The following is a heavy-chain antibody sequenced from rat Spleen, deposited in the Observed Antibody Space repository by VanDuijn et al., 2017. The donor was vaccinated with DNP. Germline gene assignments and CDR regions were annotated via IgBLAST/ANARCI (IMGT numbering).Heavy chain of an antibody. D-gene: IGHD5-1*01. J-gene: IGHJ1*01. Sequence: EVQLVESGGGLVQPGRSLKLSCAASGFTFTNYYMAWVRQAPKKGLEWVAAISYDGSSTYYPDSVKGRFTISRDNAKSTLYLQMNSLRSEDTATYYCARGSGTYYWYFDFWGPGTMVTVSS. V-gene: IGHV5-7*01. CDR1: GFTFTNYY. CDR2: ISYDGSST. CDR3: ARGSGTYYWYFDF.